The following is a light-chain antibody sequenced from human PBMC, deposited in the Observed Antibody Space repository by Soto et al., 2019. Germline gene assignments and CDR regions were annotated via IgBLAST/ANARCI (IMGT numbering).Light chain of an antibody. CDR3: QQYGSSPRS. CDR1: QTVTSNY. J-gene: IGKJ1*01. V-gene: IGKV3-20*01. Sequence: EIVLTQSPGTLSLSPGERATLSCRASQTVTSNYLAWYQQKPGQAPRLLIYGASGRATGIPDRFSGSGSGTDFTLTISRVEPEDFAVYYCQQYGSSPRSFGDGTKVDIK. CDR2: GAS.